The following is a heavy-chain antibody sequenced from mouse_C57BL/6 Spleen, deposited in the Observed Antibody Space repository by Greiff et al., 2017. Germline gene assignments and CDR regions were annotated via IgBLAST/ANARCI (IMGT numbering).Heavy chain of an antibody. CDR3: ARGDYYGSSPYYFDY. CDR1: GYAFTNYL. V-gene: IGHV1-54*01. J-gene: IGHJ2*01. D-gene: IGHD1-1*01. Sequence: QVQLKESGAELVRPGTSVKVSCTASGYAFTNYLIEWVKQRPGQGLEWIGVINPGSGGTNYNEKFKGKATLTADKSSSTAYMQLSSLTSEDSAVYFCARGDYYGSSPYYFDYWGQGTTLTVSS. CDR2: INPGSGGT.